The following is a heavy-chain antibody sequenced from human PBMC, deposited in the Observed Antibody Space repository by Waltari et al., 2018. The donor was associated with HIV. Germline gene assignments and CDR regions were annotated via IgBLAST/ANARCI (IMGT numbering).Heavy chain of an antibody. Sequence: QVQLVESGGGVVQPGGSLRLSCGASGFTFSGYDMHWVRQAPGKGLEWVTYMGSERSSKNYADSVKGRFTISRDNSKNTVYLQMNSLRPEDTAVYFCAKNGATLTTSSYYYYYGMDVWGQGTTVTVSS. CDR1: GFTFSGYD. CDR3: AKNGATLTTSSYYYYYGMDV. D-gene: IGHD4-4*01. V-gene: IGHV3-30*02. CDR2: MGSERSSK. J-gene: IGHJ6*02.